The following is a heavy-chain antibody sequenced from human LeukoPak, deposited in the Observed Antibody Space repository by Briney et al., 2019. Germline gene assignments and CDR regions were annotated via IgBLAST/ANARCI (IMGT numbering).Heavy chain of an antibody. V-gene: IGHV3-23*01. CDR1: GFTFSSYA. Sequence: GGSLRLSCAASGFTFSSYAMNWVRQAPGKGLEWFSIITGSGVSTYYADSVKGRFTISRDNSKNTLYLQMNGLRVEDTAVYYCASAHSSGHYFYFDYWGQGTLVTVSS. D-gene: IGHD3-22*01. CDR3: ASAHSSGHYFYFDY. J-gene: IGHJ4*02. CDR2: ITGSGVST.